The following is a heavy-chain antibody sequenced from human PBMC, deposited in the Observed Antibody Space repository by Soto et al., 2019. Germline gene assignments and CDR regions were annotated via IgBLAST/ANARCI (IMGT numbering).Heavy chain of an antibody. J-gene: IGHJ4*02. D-gene: IGHD3-16*01. Sequence: GGTLRLSCTTSGFTFGDYALSWVRQAPGKGLEWVGFIRRNAYGGTTDYAASVKGRFTISRDDSKSIAYLQMNSLRTEDTALYYCTRASSLDFDLWGQETLVAVSS. CDR2: IRRNAYGGTT. CDR1: GFTFGDYA. CDR3: TRASSLDFDL. V-gene: IGHV3-49*04.